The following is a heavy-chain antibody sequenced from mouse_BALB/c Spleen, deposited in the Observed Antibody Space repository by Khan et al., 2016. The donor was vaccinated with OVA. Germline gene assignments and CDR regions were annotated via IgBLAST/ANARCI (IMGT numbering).Heavy chain of an antibody. CDR1: GYSITSDYA. CDR2: ISYSGNT. Sequence: VQLQQSGPGLVKPSQSLSLTCTVTGYSITSDYAWNWIRQFPGNKLEWMGFISYSGNTNYNPSLKSRISITRDTSKNQFFLQLNSVTTEDTATSYCARVYGGYFDYWCQGPTLTGSS. D-gene: IGHD1-1*01. J-gene: IGHJ2*01. V-gene: IGHV3-2*02. CDR3: ARVYGGYFDY.